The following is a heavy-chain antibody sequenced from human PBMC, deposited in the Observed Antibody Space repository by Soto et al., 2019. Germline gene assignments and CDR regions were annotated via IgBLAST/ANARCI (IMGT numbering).Heavy chain of an antibody. J-gene: IGHJ6*02. D-gene: IGHD6-25*01. CDR3: ATATISPVSATFHHYGMDV. CDR1: GGTFNNFA. Sequence: QVQLVQSGAEVRKPGSSVKVSCQTSGGTFNNFAFTWVRQAPGQGLEWLGGIMPVFDTTNYAASFQGRITITADDLTNTVYMEMKTLRFDDTAVYYCATATISPVSATFHHYGMDVWGQGTTVTDSS. V-gene: IGHV1-69*01. CDR2: IMPVFDTT.